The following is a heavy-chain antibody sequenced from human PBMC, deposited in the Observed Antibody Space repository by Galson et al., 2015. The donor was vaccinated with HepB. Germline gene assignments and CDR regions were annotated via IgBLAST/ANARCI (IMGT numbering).Heavy chain of an antibody. D-gene: IGHD3-3*01. CDR2: IIPIFGTA. J-gene: IGHJ4*02. CDR3: ASTQITIFGVVIYRFDY. Sequence: SVKVSCKASGGTFSSYAISWVRQAPGQGLEWMGGIIPIFGTANYAQKFQGRVTITADESTSTAYMELSSLRSEDTAVYYCASTQITIFGVVIYRFDYWGQGTLVTVSS. V-gene: IGHV1-69*13. CDR1: GGTFSSYA.